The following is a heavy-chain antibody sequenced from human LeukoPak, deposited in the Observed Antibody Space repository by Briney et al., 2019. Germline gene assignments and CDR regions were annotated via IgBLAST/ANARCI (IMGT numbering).Heavy chain of an antibody. J-gene: IGHJ3*02. CDR2: ISSSGSTI. CDR3: ASIIKPQSSDAFDI. D-gene: IGHD2-2*01. Sequence: GGSLRLSCAASGFTFSDYYMSWILQAPGKGLEWVSYISSSGSTIYYADSVKSRFTISRDNAKNSLYLQMNSLRAEDTAVYYCASIIKPQSSDAFDIWGQGTMVTVSS. CDR1: GFTFSDYY. V-gene: IGHV3-11*01.